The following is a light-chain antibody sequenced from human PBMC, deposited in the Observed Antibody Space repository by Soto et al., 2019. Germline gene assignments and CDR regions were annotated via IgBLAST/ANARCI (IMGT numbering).Light chain of an antibody. Sequence: EIVMTQSPATLSVSPGERATLSCRASQSVSDKSAWYQQKPGQAPRLLIFGASTRATGIPARFSGSGSGTEFTLTISSLQSEDFAVYYRQQYKSWPYTFGQGTKLEIK. CDR2: GAS. CDR1: QSVSDK. J-gene: IGKJ2*01. CDR3: QQYKSWPYT. V-gene: IGKV3-15*01.